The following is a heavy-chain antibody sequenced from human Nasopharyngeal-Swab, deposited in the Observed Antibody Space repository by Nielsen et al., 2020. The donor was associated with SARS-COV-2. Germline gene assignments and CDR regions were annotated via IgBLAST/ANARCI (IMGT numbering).Heavy chain of an antibody. CDR3: ARDKSGYDSTYYYYGMDV. J-gene: IGHJ6*02. CDR1: GYTFTGYY. V-gene: IGHV1-2*04. CDR2: INPNSGGT. D-gene: IGHD5-12*01. Sequence: ASVKVSCKASGYTFTGYYMHWVRQAPGQGLEWMGWINPNSGGTNYAQKFQGWVTMTRDTSISTAYMELSRLRSDDTAAYYCARDKSGYDSTYYYYGMDVWGQGTTVTVSS.